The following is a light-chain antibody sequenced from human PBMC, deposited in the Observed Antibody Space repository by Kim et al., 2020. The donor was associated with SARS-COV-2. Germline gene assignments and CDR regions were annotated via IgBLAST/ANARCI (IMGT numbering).Light chain of an antibody. Sequence: ASVKLTCTLGSGHSNDDVAWHQQRAEKGPRYLMKVNSDGSHNKGDGIPDRFSGSASGAERYLTSSSLQSEDEADYYCQAWGPGIRVFGGGTQLTVL. J-gene: IGLJ3*02. CDR2: VNSDGSH. V-gene: IGLV4-69*01. CDR3: QAWGPGIRV. CDR1: SGHSNDD.